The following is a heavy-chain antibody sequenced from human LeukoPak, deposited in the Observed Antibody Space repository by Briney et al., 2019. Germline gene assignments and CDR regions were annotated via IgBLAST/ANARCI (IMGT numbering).Heavy chain of an antibody. V-gene: IGHV4-34*01. D-gene: IGHD6-13*01. J-gene: IGHJ4*02. Sequence: SETLSLTCAVYGGSFSGYYWSWIRQPPGKGLEWIGEINHSGSTNYNPSLKSRVTISVDTSKNQFSLKLSSVTAADTAVYYCARGNISWPFDYWGQGTLVTVSS. CDR1: GGSFSGYY. CDR2: INHSGST. CDR3: ARGNISWPFDY.